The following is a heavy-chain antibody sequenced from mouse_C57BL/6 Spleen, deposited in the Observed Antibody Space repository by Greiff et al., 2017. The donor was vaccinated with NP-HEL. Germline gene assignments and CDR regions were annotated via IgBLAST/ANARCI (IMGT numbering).Heavy chain of an antibody. CDR1: GYTFTDYE. CDR3: TRSYGAMDY. D-gene: IGHD1-1*02. Sequence: VQLQQSGAERGRPGASVTLSCKASGYTFTDYEMHWVKQTPVHGLEWIGAIDPETGGTAYNQKFKGKAILTADKSSSTAYMELRSLTSEDSAVYYCTRSYGAMDYWGQGTSVTVSS. J-gene: IGHJ4*01. V-gene: IGHV1-15*01. CDR2: IDPETGGT.